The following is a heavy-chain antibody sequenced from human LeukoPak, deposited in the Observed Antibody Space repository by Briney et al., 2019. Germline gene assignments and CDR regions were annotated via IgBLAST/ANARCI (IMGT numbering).Heavy chain of an antibody. D-gene: IGHD3-9*01. Sequence: GGSLRLSCAASGFTFSSHGMHWVRQAPGKGLEWVAVIWYDGSNKDYADSVKGRFTISRDNSKNTLYLEMNSLRAEDTAVYYCARWRLNYDILTGRTYYFDYWGQGTLVTVSS. CDR1: GFTFSSHG. V-gene: IGHV3-33*01. CDR2: IWYDGSNK. CDR3: ARWRLNYDILTGRTYYFDY. J-gene: IGHJ4*02.